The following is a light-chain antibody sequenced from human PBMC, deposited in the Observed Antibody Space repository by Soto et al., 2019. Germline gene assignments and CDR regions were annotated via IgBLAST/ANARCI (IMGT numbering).Light chain of an antibody. CDR2: EVS. CDR3: AAWDDSLNGYV. CDR1: SSDVGGYIY. J-gene: IGLJ1*01. V-gene: IGLV2-8*01. Sequence: QSALTQPPSASGSPGQSVTISCTGTSSDVGGYIYVSWYQQHPGKAPKLMIYEVSRRPSGVPERFSGSKSGNTASLTVSGLQAEDEAHYYCAAWDDSLNGYVFGTGTKLTVL.